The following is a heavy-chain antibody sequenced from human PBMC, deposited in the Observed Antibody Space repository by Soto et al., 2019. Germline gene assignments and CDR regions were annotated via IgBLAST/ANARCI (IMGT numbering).Heavy chain of an antibody. D-gene: IGHD3-22*01. CDR3: ARVDSSGYYNQDSMDV. V-gene: IGHV4-30-2*01. CDR1: GGSISSGGYS. J-gene: IGHJ6*02. Sequence: TSETLSLTCAVSGGSISSGGYSWSWIRQPPGKGLEWIGYINHSGSTYYNPSLKSRVTISVDRSKNQFSLKLSSVTAADTAVYYCARVDSSGYYNQDSMDVWGQGTRVTVYS. CDR2: INHSGST.